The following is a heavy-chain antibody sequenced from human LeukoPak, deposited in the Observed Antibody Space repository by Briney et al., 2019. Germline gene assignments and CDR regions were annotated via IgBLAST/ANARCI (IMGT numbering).Heavy chain of an antibody. CDR2: IYYSGST. D-gene: IGHD1-26*01. V-gene: IGHV4-59*08. Sequence: SETLSLTCAVYGGSFSGYYWSWIRQPPGKGLEWIGYIYYSGSTNYNPSLKSRVTISVDTSKNQFSLKLSSVTAADTAVYYCARHYRGYSGSYSDAFDIWGQGTMVTVSS. J-gene: IGHJ3*02. CDR3: ARHYRGYSGSYSDAFDI. CDR1: GGSFSGYY.